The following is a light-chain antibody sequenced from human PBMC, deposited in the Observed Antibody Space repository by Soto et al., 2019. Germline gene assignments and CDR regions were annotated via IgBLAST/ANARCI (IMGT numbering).Light chain of an antibody. J-gene: IGLJ1*01. V-gene: IGLV2-14*03. CDR3: ISYTGSDTSYV. CDR1: SSDIGSYNY. Sequence: QSVLTQPASVSGSPGQSITISCSGTSSDIGSYNYVAWYQQFPGNTPKLIIYEVSNRPSGVSSRFSGSKSGNTASLTISGLQSDDEADYYCISYTGSDTSYVFGTGTKLT. CDR2: EVS.